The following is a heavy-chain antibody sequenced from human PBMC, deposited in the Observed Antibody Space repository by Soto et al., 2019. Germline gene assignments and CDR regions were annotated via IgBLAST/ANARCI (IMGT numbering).Heavy chain of an antibody. CDR3: ARDHPLGYCSGGSCYHAFDI. D-gene: IGHD2-15*01. V-gene: IGHV4-4*07. CDR2: IYTSGST. CDR1: GGSISSYY. Sequence: SVTLSLTCTVSGGSISSYYWSWIRQPAGKGLEWIGRIYTSGSTNYNPSLKSRVTMSVDTSKNQFSLKLSSVTAADTAVYYCARDHPLGYCSGGSCYHAFDIWGQGTMVTVSS. J-gene: IGHJ3*02.